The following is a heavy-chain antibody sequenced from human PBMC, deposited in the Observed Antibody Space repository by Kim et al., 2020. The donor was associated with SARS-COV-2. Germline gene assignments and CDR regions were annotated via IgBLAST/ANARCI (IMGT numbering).Heavy chain of an antibody. V-gene: IGHV1-2*02. D-gene: IGHD3-9*01. CDR1: GYTFTGYY. CDR2: INPNSGGT. CDR3: ARTPPVLRYFDWLYNPFDY. Sequence: ASVKVFCKASGYTFTGYYMHWVRQAPGQGLEWMGWINPNSGGTNYAQKFQGRVTMTRDTSISTAYMELSRLRSDDTAVYYCARTPPVLRYFDWLYNPFDYWGQGTLVTVSS. J-gene: IGHJ4*02.